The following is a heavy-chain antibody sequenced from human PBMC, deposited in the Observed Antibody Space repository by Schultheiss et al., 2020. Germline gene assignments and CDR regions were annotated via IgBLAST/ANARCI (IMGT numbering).Heavy chain of an antibody. Sequence: SETLSLTCTVSGGSISSGSYYWSWIRQPAGKGLEWIGSIYYSGSTYYNPSLKSRVTISVDTSKNQFSLKLSSVTAADTAVYYCARRSIYCSGGSCYIGPWGQGTLVNGYS. CDR1: GGSISSGSYY. CDR3: ARRSIYCSGGSCYIGP. CDR2: IYYSGST. D-gene: IGHD2-15*01. J-gene: IGHJ5*02. V-gene: IGHV4-39*01.